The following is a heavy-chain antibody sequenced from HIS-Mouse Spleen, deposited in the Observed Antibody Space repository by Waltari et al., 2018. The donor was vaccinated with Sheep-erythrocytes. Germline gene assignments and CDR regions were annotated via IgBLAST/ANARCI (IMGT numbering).Heavy chain of an antibody. V-gene: IGHV4-39*07. CDR1: GGSISSSSYY. CDR3: ARDRRYYDFWSGSAFDY. Sequence: QLQLQESGPGLVKPSETLSLTCTVSGGSISSSSYYWGWIRQPPWKGLEWIGSIYYSGSTYYNPSLKSRVTISVDTSKNQFSRKLSSVTAADTAVYYCARDRRYYDFWSGSAFDYWGQGTLVTVSS. J-gene: IGHJ4*02. D-gene: IGHD3-3*01. CDR2: IYYSGST.